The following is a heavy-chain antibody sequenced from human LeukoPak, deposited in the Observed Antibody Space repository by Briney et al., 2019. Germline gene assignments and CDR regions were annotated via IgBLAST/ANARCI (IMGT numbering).Heavy chain of an antibody. V-gene: IGHV1-8*01. D-gene: IGHD3-3*01. CDR2: MNPNSGNT. CDR1: GYTFTSYD. Sequence: ASVKVSCKASGYTFTSYDINWVRRATGQGLEWMGWMNPNSGNTGYAQKFQGRVTMTRNTSISTAYMELSSLRSEDTAVYYCAREYYDFWSGYYYRYYYYGMDVWGQGTTVTVSS. J-gene: IGHJ6*02. CDR3: AREYYDFWSGYYYRYYYYGMDV.